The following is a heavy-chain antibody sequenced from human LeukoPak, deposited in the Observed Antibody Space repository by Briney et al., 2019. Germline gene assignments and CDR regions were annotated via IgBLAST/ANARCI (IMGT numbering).Heavy chain of an antibody. CDR1: GYSFTSYW. V-gene: IGHV5-51*01. CDR3: ARRVVVVAATSSSGDTPYYYYYMDV. Sequence: GESLKISGKGSGYSFTSYWIGWVRQMPGKGLEWMGIIYPGDSDTRYSPSFQGQVTISADKTISTAYLQWSSLKASDTAMYYCARRVVVVAATSSSGDTPYYYYYMDVWGKGTTVTVSS. J-gene: IGHJ6*03. D-gene: IGHD2-15*01. CDR2: IYPGDSDT.